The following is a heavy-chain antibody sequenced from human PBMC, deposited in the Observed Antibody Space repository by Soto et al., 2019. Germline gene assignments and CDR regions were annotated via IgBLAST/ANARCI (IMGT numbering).Heavy chain of an antibody. CDR1: GGSVSSGSYY. D-gene: IGHD3-22*01. CDR3: ARLGAYYQSLDP. Sequence: SETLSLTCTVSGGSVSSGSYYWSWIRQPPGKGLEWVGYIYYGGSTNYNPSLQSRVTISVETSKSQFSLRLTSVTAADTAVYYCARLGAYYQSLDPWGPGTLVTVSS. J-gene: IGHJ5*02. V-gene: IGHV4-61*01. CDR2: IYYGGST.